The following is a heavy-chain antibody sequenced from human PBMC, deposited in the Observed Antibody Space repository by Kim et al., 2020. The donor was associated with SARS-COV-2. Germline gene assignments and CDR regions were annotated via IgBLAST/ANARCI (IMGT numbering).Heavy chain of an antibody. CDR3: ARDRYCSSTSCRPGPYYYYGMDV. J-gene: IGHJ6*02. Sequence: SVKVSCKASGGTFSSYAISWVRQAPGQGLEWMGGIIPIFGTANYAQKFQGRVTITADESTSTAYMELSSLRSEDTAVYYCARDRYCSSTSCRPGPYYYYGMDVWGQGTTVTVSS. CDR2: IIPIFGTA. D-gene: IGHD2-2*01. CDR1: GGTFSSYA. V-gene: IGHV1-69*13.